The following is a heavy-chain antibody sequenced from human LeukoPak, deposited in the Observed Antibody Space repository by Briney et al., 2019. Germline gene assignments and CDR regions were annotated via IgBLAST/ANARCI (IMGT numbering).Heavy chain of an antibody. CDR3: AKVGRASWAPYYFDY. CDR1: GFTFSSYA. CDR2: VSGSGTST. J-gene: IGHJ4*02. D-gene: IGHD2-2*01. Sequence: GGSLRLSCAASGFTFSSYAMGWVRQAPGKGLEWVSDVSGSGTSTNYADSVKGRLTISRDNSKNTLCLQMNNLRAEDTAVYYCAKVGRASWAPYYFDYWGQGTLVTVSS. V-gene: IGHV3-23*01.